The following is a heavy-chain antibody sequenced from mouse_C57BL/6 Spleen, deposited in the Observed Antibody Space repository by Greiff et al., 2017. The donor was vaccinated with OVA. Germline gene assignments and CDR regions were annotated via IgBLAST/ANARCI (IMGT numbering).Heavy chain of an antibody. J-gene: IGHJ4*01. CDR3: ARKIYYYGSSYHYYAMDY. Sequence: VQLQQSGPGLVAPSQSLSITCTVSGFSLTSYAISWVRQPPGKGLEWLGVIWTGGGTNYNSAHKSRLSISKDNSKSQVFLKMNSLQTDDTARYYCARKIYYYGSSYHYYAMDYWGQGTSVTVSS. D-gene: IGHD1-1*01. CDR2: IWTGGGT. V-gene: IGHV2-9-1*01. CDR1: GFSLTSYA.